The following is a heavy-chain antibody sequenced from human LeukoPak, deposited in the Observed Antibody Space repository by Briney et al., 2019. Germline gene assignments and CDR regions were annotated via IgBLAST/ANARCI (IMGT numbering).Heavy chain of an antibody. J-gene: IGHJ3*02. CDR3: ATYHGGNSGAFDI. D-gene: IGHD4-23*01. CDR2: INPNSGGT. V-gene: IGHV1-2*02. Sequence: ASVKVSCKASGYTFTGYYMHWVRQAPGQGLEWMGWINPNSGGTNYAQKFQGRVTMTRDTSISTAYMELSRLRSDDTAIYYCATYHGGNSGAFDIWGQGTMVTVSS. CDR1: GYTFTGYY.